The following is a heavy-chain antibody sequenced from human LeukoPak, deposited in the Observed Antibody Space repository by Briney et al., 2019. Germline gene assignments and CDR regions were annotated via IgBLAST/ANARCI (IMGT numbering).Heavy chain of an antibody. J-gene: IGHJ3*02. Sequence: PGGSLRLSCATSGFTFSSYAMSWVRQAPGKGLEWVSAISGSGGSTYYADSVKGRFTISRDNSKNTLYLQMNSLRAEDTAVYYCAKVGYASDAFDIWGQGTMVTVSS. CDR3: AKVGYASDAFDI. V-gene: IGHV3-23*01. D-gene: IGHD3-16*01. CDR1: GFTFSSYA. CDR2: ISGSGGST.